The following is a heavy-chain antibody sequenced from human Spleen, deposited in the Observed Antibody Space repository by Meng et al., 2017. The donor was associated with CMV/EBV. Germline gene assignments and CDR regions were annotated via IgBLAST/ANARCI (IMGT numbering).Heavy chain of an antibody. CDR1: GFTFSSYE. D-gene: IGHD3-22*01. V-gene: IGHV3-48*03. J-gene: IGHJ4*02. Sequence: GGSLRLSCAASGFTFSSYEMNWVRQAPGKGLEWVSYISSSGSTIYYADSVKGRFTMSRDNAKNSLYLQMNSLRAEDTAVYFCAKDAARQYYDSSGYYFDYWGLGTLVTVSS. CDR2: ISSSGSTI. CDR3: AKDAARQYYDSSGYYFDY.